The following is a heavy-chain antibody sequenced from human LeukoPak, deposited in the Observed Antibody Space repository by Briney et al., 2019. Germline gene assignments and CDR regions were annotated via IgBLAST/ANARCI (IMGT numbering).Heavy chain of an antibody. J-gene: IGHJ4*02. CDR1: GYTFTGYY. Sequence: ASVKVSCKASGYTFTGYYMHWVRQAPGQGPEWMGWINPNSGGTNYAQKFQGRVTMTRDTSISTAYMELSRLRSDDTAVYYCARDRNYYDSSGYPDYWGQGTLVTVSS. CDR3: ARDRNYYDSSGYPDY. V-gene: IGHV1-2*02. CDR2: INPNSGGT. D-gene: IGHD3-22*01.